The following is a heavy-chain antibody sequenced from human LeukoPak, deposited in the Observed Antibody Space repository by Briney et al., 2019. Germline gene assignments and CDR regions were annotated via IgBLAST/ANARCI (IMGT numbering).Heavy chain of an antibody. D-gene: IGHD6-13*01. V-gene: IGHV1-2*02. CDR2: INPNSGGT. J-gene: IGHJ5*02. CDR1: GYTFTGYY. Sequence: ASVKVSCKASGYTFTGYYMHWVRQAPGQGLERMGWINPNSGGTNYAQKFQGRVTMTRDTSISTAYMELSRLRSDDTAVYYCARVIAAADSGDNWFDPWGQGTLVTVSS. CDR3: ARVIAAADSGDNWFDP.